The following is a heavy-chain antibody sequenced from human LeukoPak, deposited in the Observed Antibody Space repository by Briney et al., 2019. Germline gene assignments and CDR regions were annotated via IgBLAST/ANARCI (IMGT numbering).Heavy chain of an antibody. V-gene: IGHV5-10-1*01. CDR3: ATGASKVTTDFANY. CDR1: GYSFTNYW. D-gene: IGHD4-17*01. Sequence: LGESLTISCEGSGYSFTNYWISWVRQMPGKGLEWMGRIDPRDPYTKYSPSFEGHVTISVDKSISTAFLQWNSLKASDSAMYYCATGASKVTTDFANYWGQGTQVAVSS. J-gene: IGHJ4*02. CDR2: IDPRDPYT.